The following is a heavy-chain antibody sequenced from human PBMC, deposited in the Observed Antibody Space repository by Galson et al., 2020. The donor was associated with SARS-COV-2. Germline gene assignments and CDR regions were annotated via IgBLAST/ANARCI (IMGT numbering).Heavy chain of an antibody. Sequence: GGSLRLSCDASGFSITPYGMNWVRQAPGKGLEWVAYISAGGTAIFYPDSVKGRFTISRDNAQNSLHLQMNSLRVEDTAVYYCAIDPRAFGVATTNWLDPWGQGTLVNVSS. D-gene: IGHD3-16*01. CDR3: AIDPRAFGVATTNWLDP. V-gene: IGHV3-48*03. J-gene: IGHJ5*02. CDR1: GFSITPYG. CDR2: ISAGGTAI.